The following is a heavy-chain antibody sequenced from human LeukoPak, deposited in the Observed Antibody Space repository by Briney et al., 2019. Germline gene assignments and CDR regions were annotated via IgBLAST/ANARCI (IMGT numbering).Heavy chain of an antibody. CDR1: GLTFSSHW. CDR3: ASRYSSGWYNY. J-gene: IGHJ4*02. Sequence: GGSLRLSCAASGLTFSSHWMHWVRQAPGKGLVWVSRITNDGSSTTYADSVKGRFIISRDNSKNTLYLQMNSLRAEDTAVYYCASRYSSGWYNYWGQGTLVTVSS. D-gene: IGHD6-19*01. V-gene: IGHV3-74*01. CDR2: ITNDGSST.